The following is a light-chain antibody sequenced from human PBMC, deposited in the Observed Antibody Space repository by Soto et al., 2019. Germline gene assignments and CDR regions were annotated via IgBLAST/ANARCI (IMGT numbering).Light chain of an antibody. CDR3: QQYNNWPQWT. CDR2: AAS. Sequence: DIQMTQSPSSLSASVGGEFTITCRASQGISNYLAWYQQKPGKAPKLLIYAASSLQSGVPSRFSGSGSGTDFTLTISSLQSEDFAAYYCQQYNNWPQWTFGQGTKVDIK. V-gene: IGKV1-16*01. CDR1: QGISNY. J-gene: IGKJ1*01.